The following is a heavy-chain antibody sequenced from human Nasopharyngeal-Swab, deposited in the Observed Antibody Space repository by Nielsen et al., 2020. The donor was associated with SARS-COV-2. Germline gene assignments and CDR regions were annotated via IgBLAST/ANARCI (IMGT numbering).Heavy chain of an antibody. J-gene: IGHJ4*02. Sequence: GESLKISCAASRFTFSSYGMHWVRQAPGKGLEWVAVISYDGSNKYYADSVKGRFTISRDNSKNTLYLQMNSLRAEDTAVYYCAKDEGFVLMVYAGDYWGQGTLVTVSS. V-gene: IGHV3-30*18. CDR1: RFTFSSYG. CDR2: ISYDGSNK. D-gene: IGHD2-8*01. CDR3: AKDEGFVLMVYAGDY.